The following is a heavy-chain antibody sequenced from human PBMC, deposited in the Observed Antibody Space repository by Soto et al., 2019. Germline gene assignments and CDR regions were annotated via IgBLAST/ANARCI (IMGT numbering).Heavy chain of an antibody. CDR3: ARVVPGAEAWFGP. D-gene: IGHD2-2*01. V-gene: IGHV1-18*01. J-gene: IGHJ5*02. CDR2: ISLYSDGT. Sequence: ASVKVSCKTSGYTFSNYGITRVRQAPGQPLEWLGWISLYSDGTNYAQKFQGRVSTTTDTSTTTAYMELRSLRSDDTAVYYCARVVPGAEAWFGPWGQGTLVTVSS. CDR1: GYTFSNYG.